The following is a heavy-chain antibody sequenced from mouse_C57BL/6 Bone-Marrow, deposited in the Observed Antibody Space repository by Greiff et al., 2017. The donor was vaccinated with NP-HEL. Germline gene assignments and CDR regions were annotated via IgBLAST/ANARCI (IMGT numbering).Heavy chain of an antibody. Sequence: EVQLVESGGDLVKPGGSLKLSCAASGFTFSSYGMSWVRQTPDKRLEWVATISSGGSYTYYPDSVKGRFTISRDNAKNTLYLQMSSLKSEDTAMYYCARTNSWFAYWGQGTLVTVSA. CDR2: ISSGGSYT. V-gene: IGHV5-6*01. CDR3: ARTNSWFAY. D-gene: IGHD4-1*01. CDR1: GFTFSSYG. J-gene: IGHJ3*01.